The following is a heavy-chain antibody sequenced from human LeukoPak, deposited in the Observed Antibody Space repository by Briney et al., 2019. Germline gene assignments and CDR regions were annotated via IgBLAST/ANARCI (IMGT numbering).Heavy chain of an antibody. CDR2: IYYSGNT. J-gene: IGHJ4*02. V-gene: IGHV4-39*07. Sequence: SETLSLTCTVSGGSIRSDRYYWGRVRQPPGKDLEWIGSIYYSGNTYYNPSLKSRLTMSVDTSKNEFSLKLSSVTAADTAVYYCAPSGRVPRGHFDYWGQGILVTVSS. CDR3: APSGRVPRGHFDY. D-gene: IGHD2-2*01. CDR1: GGSIRSDRYY.